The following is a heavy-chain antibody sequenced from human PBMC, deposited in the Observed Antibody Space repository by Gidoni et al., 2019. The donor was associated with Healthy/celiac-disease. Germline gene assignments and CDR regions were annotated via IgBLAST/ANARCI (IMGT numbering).Heavy chain of an antibody. CDR1: GFPFSRYS. D-gene: IGHD1-26*01. Sequence: LVESGGGLVKPGGSLRLSCAASGFPFSRYSMNWVRQAPGKGLEWVSSISSSSSYIYYADSVKGRFTISRDNAKNSLYLQMNSLRAEDTAVYYCARAFLRSSEWELLSYWYFDLWGRGTLVTVSS. CDR2: ISSSSSYI. V-gene: IGHV3-21*01. J-gene: IGHJ2*01. CDR3: ARAFLRSSEWELLSYWYFDL.